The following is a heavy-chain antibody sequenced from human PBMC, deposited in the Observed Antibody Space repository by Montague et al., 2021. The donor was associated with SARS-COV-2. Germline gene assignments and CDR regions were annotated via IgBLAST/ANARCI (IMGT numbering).Heavy chain of an antibody. CDR1: GGSISSYY. Sequence: SETLSLTCTVSGGSISSYYWSWIRQPAGKGLEWIGRIYTSGSTNYNPSLKSRVTMSVDTSKNQFSLKLSSVTAADTAVYYCAREAWFGDKTSTSEYHGMDVWGQGTTVTVSS. CDR2: IYTSGST. V-gene: IGHV4-4*07. D-gene: IGHD3-10*01. CDR3: AREAWFGDKTSTSEYHGMDV. J-gene: IGHJ6*02.